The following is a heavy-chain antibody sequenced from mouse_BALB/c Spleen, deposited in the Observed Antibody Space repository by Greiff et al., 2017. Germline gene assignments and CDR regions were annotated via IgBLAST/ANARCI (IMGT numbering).Heavy chain of an antibody. CDR1: GFTFSSFG. CDR3: ARYDAYFDY. D-gene: IGHD2-3*01. J-gene: IGHJ2*01. V-gene: IGHV5-17*02. CDR2: ISSGSSTI. Sequence: EVKVVESGGGLVQPGGSRKLSCAASGFTFSSFGMHWVRQAPEKGLEWVAYISSGSSTIYYADTVKGRFTISRDNPKNTLFLQMTSLRSEDTAMYYCARYDAYFDYWGQGTTLTVSS.